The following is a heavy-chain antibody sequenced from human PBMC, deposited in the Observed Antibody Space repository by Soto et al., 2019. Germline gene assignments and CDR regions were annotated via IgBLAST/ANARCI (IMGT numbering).Heavy chain of an antibody. CDR1: GGSISSYY. CDR2: IYYSGRT. Sequence: QVQLQESGPGLVKPSETLSLTCTVSGGSISSYYWSWIRQPPGKGLEWIGYIYYSGRTNYNPSLKSRVTISVDTSKNQYSLKLSSVTAADTAVYYCARGPSRYYFDYWGQGTLVTVSS. CDR3: ARGPSRYYFDY. J-gene: IGHJ4*02. V-gene: IGHV4-59*01.